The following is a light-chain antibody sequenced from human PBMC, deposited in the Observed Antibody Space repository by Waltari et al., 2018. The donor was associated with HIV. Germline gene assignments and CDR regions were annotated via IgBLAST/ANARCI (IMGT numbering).Light chain of an antibody. V-gene: IGKV4-1*01. Sequence: DIVMTQSPDSLAVSLGERATISCKSSQSLLYSSNNNNYLAWYQQKQGQPPRGLISGASTREAGVPDRFSCSGSGTDFTLTISSLQAEDAAVYDCQQYYATPPLTFGGGTKVEIK. CDR2: GAS. CDR3: QQYYATPPLT. CDR1: QSLLYSSNNNNY. J-gene: IGKJ4*01.